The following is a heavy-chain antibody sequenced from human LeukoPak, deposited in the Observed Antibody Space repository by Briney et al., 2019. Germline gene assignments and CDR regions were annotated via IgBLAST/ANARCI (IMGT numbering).Heavy chain of an antibody. V-gene: IGHV3-7*01. CDR2: IKHDGSEK. J-gene: IGHJ4*02. D-gene: IGHD3-3*01. CDR3: ARSAYYAFDY. Sequence: PGGSLRLSCAASGFTFSDYWMHWVRQAPGKGLEWVAHIKHDGSEKYYVDSVKGRFTISRDNAKNALYLQMNSLRAEDTAVYYCARSAYYAFDYWGQGTLVTVSS. CDR1: GFTFSDYW.